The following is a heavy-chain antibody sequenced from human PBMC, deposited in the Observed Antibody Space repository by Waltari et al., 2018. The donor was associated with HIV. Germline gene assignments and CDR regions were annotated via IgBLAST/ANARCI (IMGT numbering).Heavy chain of an antibody. D-gene: IGHD1-26*01. CDR3: ARDGGSPPNRWFDP. CDR1: GFSFSSHS. Sequence: EVHLVEAGGGLVKRGGSLRLSCAASGFSFSSHSMNWVRQAPGKGLECVSSISSSSNFIYYADSVKGRFTISRDNAKNSLYLQMNSLRAEDTAVYYCARDGGSPPNRWFDPWGQGTLVTVSS. V-gene: IGHV3-21*01. CDR2: ISSSSNFI. J-gene: IGHJ5*02.